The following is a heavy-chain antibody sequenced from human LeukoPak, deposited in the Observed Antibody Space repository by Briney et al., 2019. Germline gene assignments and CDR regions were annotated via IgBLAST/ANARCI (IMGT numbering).Heavy chain of an antibody. J-gene: IGHJ4*02. CDR2: IYYSGST. CDR3: ARDVTAAARFDY. V-gene: IGHV4-31*03. Sequence: SETLSLTCTVSGGSISSGGYYWSWIRQHPGRGLEWIGYIYYSGSTYYYPSLKSRVTISVDTSKNQFSLKLSSVTAADKAVYYCARDVTAAARFDYWGQGTLVTVSS. D-gene: IGHD6-6*01. CDR1: GGSISSGGYY.